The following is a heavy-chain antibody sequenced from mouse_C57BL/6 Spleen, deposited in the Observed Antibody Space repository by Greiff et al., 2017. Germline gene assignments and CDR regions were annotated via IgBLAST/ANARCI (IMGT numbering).Heavy chain of an antibody. J-gene: IGHJ2*01. V-gene: IGHV1-42*01. Sequence: VQLQQSGPELVKPGASVKISCKASGYSFTGYYMNWVKQSPEKSLEWIGEINPSTGGTTYNQKFKAKATLTVDKSSSTAYMQLKSLTSEDSAVYYCARSSPGTGYFDYWGQGTTLTVSS. CDR3: ARSSPGTGYFDY. CDR2: INPSTGGT. D-gene: IGHD4-1*01. CDR1: GYSFTGYY.